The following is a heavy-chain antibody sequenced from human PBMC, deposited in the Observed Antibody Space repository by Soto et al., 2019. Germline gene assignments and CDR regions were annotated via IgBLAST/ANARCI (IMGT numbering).Heavy chain of an antibody. CDR2: IYPGDSDT. Sequence: GESLKISCKGSGYIFTSYWIGWVRQMPGKGLEWMGIIYPGDSDTRYSPSFRGQVTISVDRSITTAYLQWSSLRASDTAMYYCARHPHGDYDFMDVWGRGTTVTVSS. CDR3: ARHPHGDYDFMDV. D-gene: IGHD4-17*01. V-gene: IGHV5-51*01. J-gene: IGHJ6*03. CDR1: GYIFTSYW.